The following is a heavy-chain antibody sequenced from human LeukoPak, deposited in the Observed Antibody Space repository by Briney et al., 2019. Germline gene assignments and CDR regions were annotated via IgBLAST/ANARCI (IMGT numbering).Heavy chain of an antibody. J-gene: IGHJ4*02. CDR1: GFSVGSTY. CDR3: ARDLPWIQQAY. D-gene: IGHD5-18*01. V-gene: IGHV3-53*01. CDR2: IYSDGRT. Sequence: GGSLSLSCAASGFSVGSTYMSWVRQAPGKGLEWVAVIYSDGRTYYADSVKGRFTISRDNSKNTLYLQMNSLRAEDTARYYCARDLPWIQQAYWGQGTLVTVSS.